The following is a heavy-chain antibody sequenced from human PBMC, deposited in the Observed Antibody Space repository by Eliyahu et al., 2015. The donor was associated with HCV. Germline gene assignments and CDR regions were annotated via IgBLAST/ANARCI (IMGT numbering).Heavy chain of an antibody. J-gene: IGHJ4*02. CDR1: GGTFSRYT. D-gene: IGHD2-15*01. Sequence: QVQLVQSGAEVKKPGSSVKVSCKASGGTFSRYTISWVRQAPGQGLEWMGGIIPIFGTPNYAQKFQGRLTITADESTSTAYMELSSLKSEDTAVYYCAREGGDYCSVGNCFFLYWGQGTLVTVSS. V-gene: IGHV1-69*01. CDR2: IIPIFGTP. CDR3: AREGGDYCSVGNCFFLY.